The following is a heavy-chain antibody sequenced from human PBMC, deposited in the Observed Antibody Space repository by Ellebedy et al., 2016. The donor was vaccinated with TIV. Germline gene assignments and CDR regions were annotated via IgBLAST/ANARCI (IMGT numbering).Heavy chain of an antibody. J-gene: IGHJ4*02. D-gene: IGHD2-15*01. CDR2: IYPGDSDT. CDR3: ANTRFCSGGSCYFDF. V-gene: IGHV5-51*01. CDR1: GYNFSRYW. Sequence: GESLKISCKGSGYNFSRYWIGWVRQLPGKGLECMGIIYPGDSDTRYNPSFQGQVTISADKSISTAYLHWSSLKASDTAMYYCANTRFCSGGSCYFDFWGQGTLVTVSS.